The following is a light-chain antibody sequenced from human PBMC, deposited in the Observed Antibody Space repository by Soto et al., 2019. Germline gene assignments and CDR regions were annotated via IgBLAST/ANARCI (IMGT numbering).Light chain of an antibody. J-gene: IGKJ4*01. CDR3: QQYNNWPPLT. Sequence: EIVMTQSPATLSVSPGERATLSCRASQSVGSNLAWYQQKPGQAPRLLISGASTRATGIPARFSGSGSGTEFTLIISSRQSEDFAVYYCQQYNNWPPLTFGGGTKMEIK. V-gene: IGKV3-15*01. CDR1: QSVGSN. CDR2: GAS.